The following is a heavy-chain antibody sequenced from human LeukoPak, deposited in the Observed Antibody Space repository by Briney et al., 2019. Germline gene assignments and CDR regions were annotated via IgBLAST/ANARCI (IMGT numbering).Heavy chain of an antibody. D-gene: IGHD3-9*01. J-gene: IGHJ3*02. V-gene: IGHV4-59*01. CDR1: GDSLSSYY. CDR2: IPYSGTT. CDR3: AISRPYSDILTGQSDDAFDI. Sequence: PSETLSLTCTFSGDSLSSYYWSWIRQPPGKGLEWIGYIPYSGTTKYNPSLNSRVTISVDTSKNQFSLKLTSVTAADTAFYDCAISRPYSDILTGQSDDAFDIWGRGTMVTVSS.